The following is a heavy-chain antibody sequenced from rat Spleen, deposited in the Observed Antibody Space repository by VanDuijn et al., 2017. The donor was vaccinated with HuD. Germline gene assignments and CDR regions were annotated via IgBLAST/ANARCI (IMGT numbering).Heavy chain of an antibody. CDR3: ARDGEAVAASNWFAY. CDR2: MWYDGDT. D-gene: IGHD1-2*01. J-gene: IGHJ3*01. V-gene: IGHV2-63*01. Sequence: QVQLKESGPGLVQPSQTLSLTCTVSGFSLTSYHVSWVRQPSGKGPEWMGRMWYDGDTAFNSVLKSRLSISRDTSKNQVFLKMNSLQTDDTGTYYCARDGEAVAASNWFAYWGQGTLVTVSS. CDR1: GFSLTSYH.